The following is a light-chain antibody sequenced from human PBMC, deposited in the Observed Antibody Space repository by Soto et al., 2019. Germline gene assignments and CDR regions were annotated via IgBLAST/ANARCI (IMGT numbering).Light chain of an antibody. CDR1: QGISSA. Sequence: AIQLTQSPSSLSASVGDRVTITCRASQGISSALAWYQQKPGKAPKLLIYDASSLESGVPSMFSGSGSGTNFTLTISSLQPEDFANYYCQQFNSYPPFTFGPGTKVDIK. V-gene: IGKV1-13*02. CDR3: QQFNSYPPFT. J-gene: IGKJ3*01. CDR2: DAS.